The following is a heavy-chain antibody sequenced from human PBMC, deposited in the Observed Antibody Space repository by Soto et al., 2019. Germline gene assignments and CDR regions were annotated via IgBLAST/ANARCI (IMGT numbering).Heavy chain of an antibody. Sequence: SETLSLTCTVSGGSISSYYWSWIRQPPGKGLEWIGYIYYSGSTNYNPSLKSRVTISVGTSKNQFSLKLSSVTAADTAVYYCARDRAYDFWSGYYTPYYGMDVWGQGTTVTVSS. CDR2: IYYSGST. V-gene: IGHV4-59*01. J-gene: IGHJ6*02. CDR1: GGSISSYY. D-gene: IGHD3-3*01. CDR3: ARDRAYDFWSGYYTPYYGMDV.